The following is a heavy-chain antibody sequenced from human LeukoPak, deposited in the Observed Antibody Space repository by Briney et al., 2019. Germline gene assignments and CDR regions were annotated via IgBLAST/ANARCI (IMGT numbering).Heavy chain of an antibody. Sequence: GASVKVSCKASGYTFTGYYTHWVRQAPGQGLEWMGWINPNSGDTNYPQKFQGRVTMTRDTSISTAYMELSRLRSDDTALYYCARGVAGTYYYYYMDVWGKGTTVTVSS. D-gene: IGHD6-19*01. V-gene: IGHV1-2*02. CDR3: ARGVAGTYYYYYMDV. J-gene: IGHJ6*03. CDR2: INPNSGDT. CDR1: GYTFTGYY.